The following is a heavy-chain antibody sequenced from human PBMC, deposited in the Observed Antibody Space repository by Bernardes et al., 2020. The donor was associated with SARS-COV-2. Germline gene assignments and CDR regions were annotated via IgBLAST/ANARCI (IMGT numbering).Heavy chain of an antibody. J-gene: IGHJ4*02. CDR2: IYPGDSDT. CDR1: GYSFTNYW. Sequence: GESLKISCKGSGYSFTNYWIGWVRQMPGKGLEWMGIIYPGDSDTRYSPSFQGQVTISADKSISTAYLQWSSLKASDTAMYYCARQHPRNDYVWGSYRPHYFDYWGQGTLVTVSS. CDR3: ARQHPRNDYVWGSYRPHYFDY. D-gene: IGHD3-16*02. V-gene: IGHV5-51*01.